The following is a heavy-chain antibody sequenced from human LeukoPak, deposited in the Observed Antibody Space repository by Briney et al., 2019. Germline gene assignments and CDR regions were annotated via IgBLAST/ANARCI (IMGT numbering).Heavy chain of an antibody. V-gene: IGHV4-31*03. D-gene: IGHD6-13*01. CDR3: ARGTWSAYYYFDY. Sequence: TSETLSLTCTVSGGSISSGGYYWSWIRQHPGKGLEWIGYIYYSGSTYYNPSLKSRVTISVDTSKNQFSLKLSSVTAADTAVYYCARGTWSAYYYFDYWGQGTLVTVSS. J-gene: IGHJ4*02. CDR2: IYYSGST. CDR1: GGSISSGGYY.